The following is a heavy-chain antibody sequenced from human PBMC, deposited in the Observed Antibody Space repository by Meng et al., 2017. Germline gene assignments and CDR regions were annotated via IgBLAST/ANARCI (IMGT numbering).Heavy chain of an antibody. J-gene: IGHJ6*02. V-gene: IGHV3-11*01. D-gene: IGHD2-15*01. CDR3: AREIHCSGGSCYSDYYYYCGMDV. CDR1: GFTFSDYY. Sequence: LSLTCAASGFTFSDYYMSWIRQAPGKGLEWVSYISSSGSTIYYADSVKGRFTISRDNAKNSLYLQMNSLRAEDTAVYYCAREIHCSGGSCYSDYYYYCGMDVWGQGTTVTVSS. CDR2: ISSSGSTI.